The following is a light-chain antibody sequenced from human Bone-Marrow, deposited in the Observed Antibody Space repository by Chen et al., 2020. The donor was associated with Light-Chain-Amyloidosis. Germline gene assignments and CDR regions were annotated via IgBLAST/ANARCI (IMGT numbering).Light chain of an antibody. CDR1: QSVSPY. CDR3: QQRSNWPWA. V-gene: IGKV3-11*01. CDR2: AAS. Sequence: EIVLTQSPATLSLSPGERATLSCRASQSVSPYLAWYQQKPGQAPRLLIYAASNRATGIPARFSGSGSGTDFTLPISSLEPEDFAIYYCQQRSNWPWAFGQGTKVEI. J-gene: IGKJ1*01.